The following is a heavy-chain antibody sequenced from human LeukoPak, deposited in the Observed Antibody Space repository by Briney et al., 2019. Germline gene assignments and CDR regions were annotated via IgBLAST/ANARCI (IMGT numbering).Heavy chain of an antibody. Sequence: SETLSLTCAVYGESFSNYYWSWIRQPPGKGLEWIGEINHSGSTNYNPSLKSRVTISADTSKNQFSLKLSSVTAADTAVYYCARQGAVVTPNYFDYWGQGTLVTVS. CDR3: ARQGAVVTPNYFDY. J-gene: IGHJ4*02. CDR2: INHSGST. V-gene: IGHV4-34*01. D-gene: IGHD4-23*01. CDR1: GESFSNYY.